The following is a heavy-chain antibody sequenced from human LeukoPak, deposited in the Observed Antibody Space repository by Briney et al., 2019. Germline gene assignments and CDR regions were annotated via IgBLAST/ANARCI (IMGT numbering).Heavy chain of an antibody. CDR3: ARSVSDSNAFDI. Sequence: GGSLRLSCAASGFTVSSNYMSLVRQAPGKGLEWVSVIYSGGSTYHADSVKGRFTISRDNSKNTLYLQMNSLRAVDTAVYYCARSVSDSNAFDIWGQGTMVTVSS. CDR2: IYSGGST. CDR1: GFTVSSNY. J-gene: IGHJ3*02. V-gene: IGHV3-53*01. D-gene: IGHD2-15*01.